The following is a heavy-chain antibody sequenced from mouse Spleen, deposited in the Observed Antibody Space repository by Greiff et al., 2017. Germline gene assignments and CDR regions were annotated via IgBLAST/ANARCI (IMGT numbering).Heavy chain of an antibody. D-gene: IGHD1-1*01. J-gene: IGHJ4*01. CDR1: GYTFTDYN. V-gene: IGHV1-22*01. Sequence: EVQLQQSGPELVKPGASVKMSCKASGYTFTDYNMHWVKQSHGKSLEWIGYINPNNGGTSYNQKFKGKATLTVNKSSSTAYMELRSLTSEDSAVYYCARRALLLRYAMDYWGQGTSVTVSS. CDR2: INPNNGGT. CDR3: ARRALLLRYAMDY.